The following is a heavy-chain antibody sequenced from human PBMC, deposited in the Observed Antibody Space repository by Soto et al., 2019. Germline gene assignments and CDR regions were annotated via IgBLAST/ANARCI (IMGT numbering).Heavy chain of an antibody. CDR2: IYPGDSDT. D-gene: IGHD2-2*02. Sequence: LGEPLKISCKGSGYSFTSYWIGWVRQMPGKGLEWMGIIYPGDSDTRYSPSFQGQVTISADKSISTAYLQWSSLKASDTAMYYCARPRSYCSSTSCYSYYGMDVWGQGTTVTVSS. J-gene: IGHJ6*02. V-gene: IGHV5-51*01. CDR1: GYSFTSYW. CDR3: ARPRSYCSSTSCYSYYGMDV.